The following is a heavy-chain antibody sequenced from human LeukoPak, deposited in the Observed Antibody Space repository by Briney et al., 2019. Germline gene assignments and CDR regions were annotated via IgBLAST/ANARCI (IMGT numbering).Heavy chain of an antibody. Sequence: ASVKVSCKASGYTLTGYYIHWVRQAPGQGLEWMGRINPNSGGTNYAQKFQGRVTMTRDTSISTVYMELSRLRSDDTAVYYCAREDSGYDFQGRYFDYWGQGTLVTVSS. CDR3: AREDSGYDFQGRYFDY. V-gene: IGHV1-2*06. CDR1: GYTLTGYY. J-gene: IGHJ4*02. D-gene: IGHD5-12*01. CDR2: INPNSGGT.